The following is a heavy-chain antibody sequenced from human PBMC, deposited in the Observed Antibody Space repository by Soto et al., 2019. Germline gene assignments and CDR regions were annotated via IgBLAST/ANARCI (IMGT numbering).Heavy chain of an antibody. J-gene: IGHJ4*02. CDR2: IWYDGSNK. Sequence: QVQLVESGGGVVQPGRSLRLSCAASGFTFSSYGMHWVRQAPGKGLEWVAVIWYDGSNKYYADSAKGRFTISRDNSKNTLYLQMNSLRAEDTAVYYCARDRDYYDSSGCLDYWGQGTLVTVSS. D-gene: IGHD3-22*01. V-gene: IGHV3-33*01. CDR1: GFTFSSYG. CDR3: ARDRDYYDSSGCLDY.